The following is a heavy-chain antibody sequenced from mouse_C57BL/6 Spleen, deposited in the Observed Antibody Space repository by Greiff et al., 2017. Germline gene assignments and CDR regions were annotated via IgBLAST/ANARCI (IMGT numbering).Heavy chain of an antibody. D-gene: IGHD2-4*01. CDR2: IDPSDSYT. CDR3: ARRTYYDYPGFDY. V-gene: IGHV1-50*01. CDR1: GYTFTSYW. J-gene: IGHJ2*01. Sequence: QVQLQQPGAELVKPGASVKLSCKASGYTFTSYWMQWVKQRPGQGLEWIGEIDPSDSYTNYNQKFKGKATLTVDTSSSTAYMQLSSLTSEDSAVYYCARRTYYDYPGFDYWGQGTTLTVSS.